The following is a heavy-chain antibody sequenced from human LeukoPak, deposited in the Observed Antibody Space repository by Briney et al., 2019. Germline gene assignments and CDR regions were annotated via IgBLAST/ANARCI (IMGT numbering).Heavy chain of an antibody. J-gene: IGHJ4*02. CDR3: AYHYYGSGSYSRTYYFDY. CDR2: IYHSGST. CDR1: GYSISSGYY. D-gene: IGHD3-10*01. V-gene: IGHV4-38-2*02. Sequence: SETLSLTCTVSGYSISSGYYWGWIRQPPGEGLEWIGSIYHSGSTYYNPSLKSRVTISVDTSKNQFSLKLSSVTAADTAVYYCAYHYYGSGSYSRTYYFDYWGQGTLVTVSS.